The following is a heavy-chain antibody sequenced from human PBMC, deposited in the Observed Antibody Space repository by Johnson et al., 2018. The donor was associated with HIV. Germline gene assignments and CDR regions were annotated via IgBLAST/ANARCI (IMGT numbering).Heavy chain of an antibody. J-gene: IGHJ3*02. CDR3: AREGVVATMTDAFDI. Sequence: QVLLVESGGGVVQPGRSLRLSCAASGFTFSSYAMHWVRQAPGKGLEWVAVISYDGSNKYYADSVKGRFTISRDNSKNTLYLQMNSLRAEDTAVYYCAREGVVATMTDAFDIWGQGTMVTVSS. CDR2: ISYDGSNK. CDR1: GFTFSSYA. V-gene: IGHV3-30*04. D-gene: IGHD5-12*01.